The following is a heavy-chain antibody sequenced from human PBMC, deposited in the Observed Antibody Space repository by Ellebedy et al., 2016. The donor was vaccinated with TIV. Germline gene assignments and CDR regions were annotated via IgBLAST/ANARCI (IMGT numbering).Heavy chain of an antibody. CDR1: GFTFSNYW. CDR2: IKQDGSEK. V-gene: IGHV3-7*01. J-gene: IGHJ4*02. Sequence: GESLKISCAASGFTFSNYWMSWVRQAPGKGLEWVANIKQDGSEKYYVDSVMGRFSISRDNTKNSLYLQMNSLTDEDTAVYYCARDQWLGRAYYFDSWGQGTLATVSS. D-gene: IGHD6-19*01. CDR3: ARDQWLGRAYYFDS.